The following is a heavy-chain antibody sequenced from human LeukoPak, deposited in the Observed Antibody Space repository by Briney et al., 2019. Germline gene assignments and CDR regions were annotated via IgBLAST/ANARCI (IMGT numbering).Heavy chain of an antibody. CDR2: IYTSGNT. V-gene: IGHV4-4*07. D-gene: IGHD3-3*01. CDR1: GGSFSIYY. Sequence: SETLSLTCTVSGGSFSIYYWSWIRQPAGKGLEWIGRIYTSGNTNYNPSLKSRVTMSVDTSKNQFSLKLSSVTAADTAAYYCAKHLRRRFFSKTLGFDPWGQGTLVTVSS. CDR3: AKHLRRRFFSKTLGFDP. J-gene: IGHJ5*02.